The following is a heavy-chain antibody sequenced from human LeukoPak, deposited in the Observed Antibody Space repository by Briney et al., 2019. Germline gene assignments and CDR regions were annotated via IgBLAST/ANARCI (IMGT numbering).Heavy chain of an antibody. CDR1: GFTFIVAW. CDR2: IKSKNDGGTT. Sequence: GGSLRLSRAAPGFTFIVAWMNWVRRAPGKGLEWVGRIKSKNDGGTTDYAAPVQGRFTISRDDSKNTLYLQMNSLRAEDTAVYYCAKLSSAFDYSSSWYDYWGQGTLVTVSS. D-gene: IGHD6-13*01. V-gene: IGHV3-15*01. CDR3: AKLSSAFDYSSSWYDY. J-gene: IGHJ4*02.